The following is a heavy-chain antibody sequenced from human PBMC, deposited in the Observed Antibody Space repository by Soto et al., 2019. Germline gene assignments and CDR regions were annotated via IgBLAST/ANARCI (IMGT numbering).Heavy chain of an antibody. Sequence: QVQLQESGPGLVKPSQTLSLTCTVSGGSISSGDYYWSWVRQPPGKGLEWIGYIYYSGSNYYNPSLKSRVTISVDTSKNHFSLKLSSVTAADTAVYYCARLKGPLYYFDYWGQGTLVTVSS. J-gene: IGHJ4*02. V-gene: IGHV4-30-4*01. CDR1: GGSISSGDYY. CDR2: IYYSGSN. CDR3: ARLKGPLYYFDY.